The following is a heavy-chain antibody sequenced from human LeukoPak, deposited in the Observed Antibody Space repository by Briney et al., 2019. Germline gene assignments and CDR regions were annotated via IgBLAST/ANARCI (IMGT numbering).Heavy chain of an antibody. Sequence: PGGSLRLSCAASGFTFSSYGMHWVRQAPGKGLEWVAFLRYDGSNKYYADSVKGRFTISRDNSKNTLYLQMNSLRAEDTAVYYCAKEAAVAGTEEFFDYWGQGTLVTVSS. V-gene: IGHV3-30*02. CDR3: AKEAAVAGTEEFFDY. J-gene: IGHJ4*02. CDR2: LRYDGSNK. D-gene: IGHD6-19*01. CDR1: GFTFSSYG.